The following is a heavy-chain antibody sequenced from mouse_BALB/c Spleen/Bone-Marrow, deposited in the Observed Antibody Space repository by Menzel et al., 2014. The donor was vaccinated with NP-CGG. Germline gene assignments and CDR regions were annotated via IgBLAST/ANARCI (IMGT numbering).Heavy chain of an antibody. CDR2: INPNTDGT. CDR1: GYTFTDYY. J-gene: IGHJ2*01. CDR3: ARSRYFDN. Sequence: VQLQQTGPELVKPGPSVKMSCKASGYTFTDYYMMRVRQSHGKSLEWIGHINPNTDGTFYNQKFKGKATLTVDKSSSTAYMQLNSLTSEDSAVYYCARSRYFDNWGQGTTLTVSS. D-gene: IGHD3-3*01. V-gene: IGHV1-26*01.